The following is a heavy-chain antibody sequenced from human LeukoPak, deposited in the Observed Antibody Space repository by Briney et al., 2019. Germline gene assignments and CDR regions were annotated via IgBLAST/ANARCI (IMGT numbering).Heavy chain of an antibody. D-gene: IGHD3-10*01. CDR1: GGSVSSGSYY. CDR3: ARSDNYGSGSHTLFDAFDI. Sequence: PSETLSLTCTVSGGSVSSGSYYWSWIRRPPGKGLEWIGYIDDSGNTNYSPSLKSQVTISVDRSKNQFSLMLNSVTAADTAVYYCARSDNYGSGSHTLFDAFDIWGQGTRVTVSS. V-gene: IGHV4-61*01. J-gene: IGHJ3*02. CDR2: IDDSGNT.